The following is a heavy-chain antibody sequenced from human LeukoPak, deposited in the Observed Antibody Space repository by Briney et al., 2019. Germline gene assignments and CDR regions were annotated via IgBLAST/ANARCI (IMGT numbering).Heavy chain of an antibody. CDR2: ISSSGSTI. CDR1: GITFSSYE. CDR3: ASLPLGYCSSTSCYGYYYYGMDV. J-gene: IGHJ6*04. D-gene: IGHD2-2*01. V-gene: IGHV3-48*03. Sequence: GSLRLSCAASGITFSSYEMNWVRQAPGKGLEWVSYISSSGSTIYYADSVKGRFTISRDNAKNSLYLQMNSLRAEDTAVYYCASLPLGYCSSTSCYGYYYYGMDVWGKGTTVTVSS.